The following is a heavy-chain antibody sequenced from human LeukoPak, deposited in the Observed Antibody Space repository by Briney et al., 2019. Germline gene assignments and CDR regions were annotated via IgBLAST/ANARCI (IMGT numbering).Heavy chain of an antibody. J-gene: IGHJ4*02. CDR1: GFTFSNYL. D-gene: IGHD1-26*01. Sequence: GGSLRLSCVGSGFTFSNYLMNWVRQAPGKGLEWVSYISGDSTIYYADSVKGRFTISRDNAKNSLYLQMSSLRVEDTAVYYCARSGSYYLDYWGQGSLVTVSS. CDR3: ARSGSYYLDY. V-gene: IGHV3-69-1*02. CDR2: ISGDSTI.